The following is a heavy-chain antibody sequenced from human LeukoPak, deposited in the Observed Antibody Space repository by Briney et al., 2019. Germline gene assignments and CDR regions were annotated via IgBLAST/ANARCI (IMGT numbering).Heavy chain of an antibody. V-gene: IGHV3-23*01. CDR1: GFTFSSYA. Sequence: GGSLRLSCAASGFTFSSYAMSWVRQAPGKGLEWVSAISGSGGSTSYADSVKGRFTISRDNSKNTLYLQMNSLRAEDTAVYYCAKDPVGRYMIVVVGPAFQAYWGQGTLVTVSS. D-gene: IGHD3-22*01. J-gene: IGHJ4*02. CDR3: AKDPVGRYMIVVVGPAFQAY. CDR2: ISGSGGST.